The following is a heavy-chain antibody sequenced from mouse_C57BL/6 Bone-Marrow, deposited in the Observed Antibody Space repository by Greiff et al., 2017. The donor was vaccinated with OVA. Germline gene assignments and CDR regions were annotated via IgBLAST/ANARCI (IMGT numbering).Heavy chain of an antibody. D-gene: IGHD1-1*01. V-gene: IGHV2-9-1*01. CDR2: IWTGGGT. J-gene: IGHJ4*01. CDR3: ARPLLRYYYAMDY. Sequence: VKLVESGPGLVAPSQSLSITCTVSGFSLTSYAISWVRQPPGKGLEWLGVIWTGGGTNYNSALKSRLSISKDNSNSQVFLKMTSLQTDDTARYYCARPLLRYYYAMDYWGQGTSVTVSS. CDR1: GFSLTSYA.